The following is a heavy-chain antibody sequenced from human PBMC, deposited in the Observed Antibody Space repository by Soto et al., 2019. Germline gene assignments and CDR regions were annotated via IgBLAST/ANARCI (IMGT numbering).Heavy chain of an antibody. CDR3: ARDDSSGYNFFDY. J-gene: IGHJ4*02. CDR2: ISSSSSTI. V-gene: IGHV3-48*02. D-gene: IGHD3-22*01. CDR1: GFTFTSYS. Sequence: GGSLRLSCAASGFTFTSYSMNWVRQTPGKGLEWVSYISSSSSTIYYADSVKGRFTISRDNAKNSLYLQMNSLRDEDTAVYYCARDDSSGYNFFDYWGQGNQVTVSS.